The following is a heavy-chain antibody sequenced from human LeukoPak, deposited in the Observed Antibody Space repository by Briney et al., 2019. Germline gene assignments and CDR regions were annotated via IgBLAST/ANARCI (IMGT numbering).Heavy chain of an antibody. CDR3: ARDPGDLTPDAFDI. Sequence: GSSVKVSCKASGGTFSSYAISWVRQAPGQGLEWMGGIIPIFGTANYAQKLQGRVTMTTDTSTSTAYMELRSLRSDDTAVYYCARDPGDLTPDAFDIWGQGTMVTVSS. D-gene: IGHD3-3*01. V-gene: IGHV1-69*05. CDR1: GGTFSSYA. CDR2: IIPIFGTA. J-gene: IGHJ3*02.